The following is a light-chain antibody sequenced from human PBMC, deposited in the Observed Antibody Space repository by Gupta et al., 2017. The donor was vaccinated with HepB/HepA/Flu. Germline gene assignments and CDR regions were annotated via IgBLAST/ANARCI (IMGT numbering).Light chain of an antibody. CDR3: GTWDTSLSAVV. CDR2: EYN. CDR1: SSNIGKNY. V-gene: IGLV1-51*02. Sequence: QSVLTQPPSVSAAPGQKVTISCSGRSSNIGKNYVSWYQQLPATAPKLLIYEYNKRPSGIPDRFSGSKSGTSATLGITGLQTGDEADYYCGTWDTSLSAVVFGGGTRLTVL. J-gene: IGLJ2*01.